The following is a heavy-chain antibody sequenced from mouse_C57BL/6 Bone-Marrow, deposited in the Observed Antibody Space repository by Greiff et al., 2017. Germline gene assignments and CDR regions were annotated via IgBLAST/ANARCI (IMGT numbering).Heavy chain of an antibody. V-gene: IGHV1-53*01. D-gene: IGHD1-1*01. CDR2: INPSNGGT. CDR3: ARGGYYGSSLYYYAMDY. Sequence: VQLQQPGTELVKPGASVKLSCKASGYTFTSYWMHWVKQRPGQGLEWIGNINPSNGGTNYNEKFKSKATLTVDKSSSTAYMQLSSLTSEDSAVYYCARGGYYGSSLYYYAMDYWGQGTSVTVSS. J-gene: IGHJ4*01. CDR1: GYTFTSYW.